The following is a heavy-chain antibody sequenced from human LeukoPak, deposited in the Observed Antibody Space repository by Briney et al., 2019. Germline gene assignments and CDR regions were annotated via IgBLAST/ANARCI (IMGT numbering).Heavy chain of an antibody. J-gene: IGHJ4*02. D-gene: IGHD5-12*01. Sequence: SETLSLTCAVYGGSFSGYCWSWIRQPPGKGLEWIGEINHSGSTNYNPSLKSRVTISVDTSKNQFSLKLSSVTAADTAVYYCARLIVATTKRMFRFDYWGQGTLVTVSS. CDR1: GGSFSGYC. CDR3: ARLIVATTKRMFRFDY. V-gene: IGHV4-34*01. CDR2: INHSGST.